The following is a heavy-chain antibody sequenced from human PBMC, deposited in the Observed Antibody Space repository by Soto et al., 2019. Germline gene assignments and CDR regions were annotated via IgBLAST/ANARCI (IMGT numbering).Heavy chain of an antibody. J-gene: IGHJ6*02. D-gene: IGHD6-19*01. CDR3: ARHRXSSGWKITPYYYYGMDV. CDR2: IYPGDSDT. CDR1: GCSFTSYW. Sequence: PGESLKISCMGSGCSFTSYWIGWVRQMPGKGLEWMGIIYPGDSDTRYSPSFQGQVTISADKSISTAYLQWSSLKASDTAMYYCARHRXSSGWKITPYYYYGMDVWGQGTTVTVSS. V-gene: IGHV5-51*01.